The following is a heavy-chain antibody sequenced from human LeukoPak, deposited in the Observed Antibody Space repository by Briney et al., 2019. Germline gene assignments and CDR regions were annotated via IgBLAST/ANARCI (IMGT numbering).Heavy chain of an antibody. D-gene: IGHD3-22*01. CDR2: VYYSGST. CDR1: GSSISSLYW. CDR3: AKTRDRDMYYFDN. V-gene: IGHV4-28*01. Sequence: PSETLSLTCDVSGSSISSLYWWGWIRQPPGKGLEWIGCVYYSGSTYYNPSLKSRISMSVDTSKRQFSLKLSSVTAVDTAVYYFAKTRDRDMYYFDNWGQGILVTVSS. J-gene: IGHJ4*02.